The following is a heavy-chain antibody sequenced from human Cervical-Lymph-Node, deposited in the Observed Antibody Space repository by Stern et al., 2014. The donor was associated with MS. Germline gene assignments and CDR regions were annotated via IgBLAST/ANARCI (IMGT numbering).Heavy chain of an antibody. J-gene: IGHJ6*02. CDR3: ARYSSSWYRYYYGMDV. CDR1: GGSISSSSYY. D-gene: IGHD6-13*01. CDR2: IYYSGST. V-gene: IGHV4-39*01. Sequence: QVQLQESGPGLVKPSETLSLTCTVSGGSISSSSYYWGWIRQPPGKGLEWIGSIYYSGSTYYNPSLKSRVTISVDPSKKQFSLTRSSVTAADTAVYYCARYSSSWYRYYYGMDVWGQGTTVTVSS.